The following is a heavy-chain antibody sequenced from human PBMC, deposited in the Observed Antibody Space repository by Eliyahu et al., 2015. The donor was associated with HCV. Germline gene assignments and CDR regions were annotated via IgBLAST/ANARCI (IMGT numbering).Heavy chain of an antibody. J-gene: IGHJ6*02. CDR1: VFIFNTYA. Sequence: EVQLLQSGGGLVQPGGSLRLSCAASVFIFNTYAMTGVRQAPGKGLEWVSGLSDSGGSTYYADSVKGRFTISRDNSKNTLYLQMNSLRAEDTAVCYCVKGLVRGVTYNYYGMDVWGQGTTVTVSS. CDR3: VKGLVRGVTYNYYGMDV. CDR2: LSDSGGST. V-gene: IGHV3-23*01. D-gene: IGHD3-10*01.